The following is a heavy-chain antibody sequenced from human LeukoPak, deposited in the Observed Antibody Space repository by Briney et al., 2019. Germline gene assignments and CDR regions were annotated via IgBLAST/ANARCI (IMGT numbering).Heavy chain of an antibody. J-gene: IGHJ4*02. CDR3: ARGVTHGSGSYYVDY. V-gene: IGHV4-34*01. D-gene: IGHD3-10*01. Sequence: PSETLSLTCAVYGGSFSGYYWSWIRQPPGKGLEWIGEINHSGSTNYNPSLKSRVTISVDTSKNQFSLKLSSVTAADTAVYYCARGVTHGSGSYYVDYWGQGTLSPSPQ. CDR2: INHSGST. CDR1: GGSFSGYY.